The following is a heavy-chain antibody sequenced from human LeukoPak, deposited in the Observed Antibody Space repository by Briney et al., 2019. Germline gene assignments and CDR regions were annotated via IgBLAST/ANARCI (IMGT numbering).Heavy chain of an antibody. CDR1: GFTVSSYY. J-gene: IGHJ4*02. V-gene: IGHV3-53*01. CDR3: ARQVGLAAAGFDY. CDR2: IYSGGST. D-gene: IGHD6-13*01. Sequence: GGSLRLSCAASGFTVSSYYMTWIRQAPGKGLEWVSVIYSGGSTYYADSVKGRFTISRDNSKNTLYLHMNSLRAEDTAVYYCARQVGLAAAGFDYWGQGTLVTVSS.